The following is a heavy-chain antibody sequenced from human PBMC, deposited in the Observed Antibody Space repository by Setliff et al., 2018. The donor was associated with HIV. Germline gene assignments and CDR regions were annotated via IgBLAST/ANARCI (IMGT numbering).Heavy chain of an antibody. J-gene: IGHJ4*02. CDR2: IYTSGST. V-gene: IGHV4-4*07. Sequence: SETLSLTCTVSGGSISSYYWSWIRQPAGKGLEWIGRIYTSGSTNYNPSLKSRVTISVDTSKNQFSLMLSSVTAADTAVYYCARLGDYDSSGYSWFDYWGQGTLVTVSS. CDR3: ARLGDYDSSGYSWFDY. CDR1: GGSISSYY. D-gene: IGHD3-22*01.